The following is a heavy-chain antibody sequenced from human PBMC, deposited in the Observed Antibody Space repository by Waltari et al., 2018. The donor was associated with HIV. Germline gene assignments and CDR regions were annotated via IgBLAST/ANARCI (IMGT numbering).Heavy chain of an antibody. CDR3: VGDRGTY. CDR1: GLPWSNEW. V-gene: IGHV3-7*01. D-gene: IGHD1-26*01. J-gene: IGHJ4*02. CDR2: ITQDGRAI. Sequence: QLVESGGGLVQPGGSLRLSCAGSGLPWSNEWMNWVRQAPGKGAEWVAIITQDGRAIYYVDSVKGRFTISRDSAKKSLYLQMNNLRVEDTAVYYCVGDRGTYWGQGTLVTVSS.